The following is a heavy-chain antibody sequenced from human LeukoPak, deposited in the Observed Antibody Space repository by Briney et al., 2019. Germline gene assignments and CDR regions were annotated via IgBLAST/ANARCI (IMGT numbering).Heavy chain of an antibody. CDR1: GYDFTTYW. J-gene: IGHJ4*02. CDR3: ACDRYGSFGY. Sequence: GESLKISCKGSGYDFTTYWIGWVRQRPGRGLEWMGIIYPSDYDTRYGPSFQGQVTISADRSISTAYLQWSSLKASDTAIYYCACDRYGSFGYWGQGTVITVSS. D-gene: IGHD2-15*01. CDR2: IYPSDYDT. V-gene: IGHV5-51*01.